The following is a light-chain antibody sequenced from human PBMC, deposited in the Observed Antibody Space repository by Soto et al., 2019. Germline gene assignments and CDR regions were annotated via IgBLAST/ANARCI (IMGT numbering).Light chain of an antibody. CDR2: GAS. CDR1: QSVSNNY. J-gene: IGKJ1*01. Sequence: LSLSPGPLSLSPGERDTLSCRASQSVSNNYLAWYQQKPGQAPRLLIYGASNRATGIPDRASGSGSGTDFTLTISIQAQEDFAVYYCQYYGSPGTFGQGTKVDI. V-gene: IGKV3-20*01. CDR3: QYYGSPGT.